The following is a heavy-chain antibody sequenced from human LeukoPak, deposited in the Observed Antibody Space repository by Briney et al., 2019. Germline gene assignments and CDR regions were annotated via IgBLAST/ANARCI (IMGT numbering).Heavy chain of an antibody. CDR3: ARGTRHFDY. CDR1: GYSISSGYY. J-gene: IGHJ4*02. Sequence: SGTLSLTCTVSGYSISSGYYWGWIRQPPGKGLEWIGSIYHSGSTYYNPSLKSRVTISVDTSKNQFSLKLSSVTAADTAVYYCARGTRHFDYWGQGTLVTVSS. CDR2: IYHSGST. D-gene: IGHD1-14*01. V-gene: IGHV4-38-2*02.